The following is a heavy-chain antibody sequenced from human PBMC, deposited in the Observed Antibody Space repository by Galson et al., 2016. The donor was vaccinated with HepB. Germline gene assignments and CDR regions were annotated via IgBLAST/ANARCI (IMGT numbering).Heavy chain of an antibody. J-gene: IGHJ4*02. CDR2: ISGSGANT. CDR1: GFTFSNYA. CDR3: ARYSNSWAPFDY. V-gene: IGHV3-23*01. D-gene: IGHD6-13*01. Sequence: SLRLSCAASGFTFSNYAMTWVRLAPGKGLEWVSGISGSGANTHYANAVKGRFTISRDNSNNTLYLQVNSLRAEDTALYFCARYSNSWAPFDYWGQGRLVTVSS.